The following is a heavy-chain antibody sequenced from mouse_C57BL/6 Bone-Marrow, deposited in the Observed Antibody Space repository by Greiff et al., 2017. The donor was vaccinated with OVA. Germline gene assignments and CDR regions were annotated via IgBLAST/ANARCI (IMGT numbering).Heavy chain of an antibody. D-gene: IGHD2-4*01. V-gene: IGHV1-42*01. CDR2: INPSTGGT. CDR1: GYSFTGYY. CDR3: ARGMRRGYDSWYFDV. J-gene: IGHJ1*03. Sequence: VQLQQPGPELVKPGASVKISCKASGYSFTGYYMNWVKQSPEKSLEWIGEINPSTGGTTYNQKFKAKATLTVDKSSSTAYMQLKSLTSEDSAVYYCARGMRRGYDSWYFDVWGTGTTVTVSS.